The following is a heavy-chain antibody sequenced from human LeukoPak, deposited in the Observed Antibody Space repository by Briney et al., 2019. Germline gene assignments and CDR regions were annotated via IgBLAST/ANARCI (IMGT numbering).Heavy chain of an antibody. V-gene: IGHV3-11*04. J-gene: IGHJ6*02. Sequence: KPGGSLRLSCAASGFTFSDYYMSWIRQAPGKGLEWVSYISSSSSTIYYADSVKGRFTISRDNAKNSLYLQMNSLRAEDTAVYYCARDHRAIAVAGTGIYYYYGMDVWGQGTTVTVSS. CDR3: ARDHRAIAVAGTGIYYYYGMDV. CDR1: GFTFSDYY. CDR2: ISSSSSTI. D-gene: IGHD6-19*01.